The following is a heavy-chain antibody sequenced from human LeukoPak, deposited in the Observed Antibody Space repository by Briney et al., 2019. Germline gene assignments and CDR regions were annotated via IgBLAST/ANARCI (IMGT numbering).Heavy chain of an antibody. V-gene: IGHV3-30*04. CDR1: GFTFSGSA. J-gene: IGHJ4*02. D-gene: IGHD3-10*01. Sequence: GGSLRLSCAASGFTFSGSAIHWVRQAPGKGLEWVSVISRDGSGTYYADSVKGRFTISRDNSKNTVYLQMNSLEPDDTAVYYCARDAFYSSVTYFDYWGQGTLVTVSS. CDR3: ARDAFYSSVTYFDY. CDR2: ISRDGSGT.